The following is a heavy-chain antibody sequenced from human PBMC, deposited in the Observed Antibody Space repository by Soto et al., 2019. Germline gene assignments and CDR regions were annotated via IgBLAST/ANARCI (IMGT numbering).Heavy chain of an antibody. V-gene: IGHV1-69*13. CDR1: GGTFSIYA. CDR2: IIPIFGTA. D-gene: IGHD4-17*01. Sequence: SVKVSCKASGGTFSIYAISCVLQAPGQGPEWMGGIIPIFGTANYAQKFQGRVTITADESTSTAYMELSSLRSEDTAVYYCAKNYGGNSWFDPWGQGTLVTVSS. J-gene: IGHJ5*02. CDR3: AKNYGGNSWFDP.